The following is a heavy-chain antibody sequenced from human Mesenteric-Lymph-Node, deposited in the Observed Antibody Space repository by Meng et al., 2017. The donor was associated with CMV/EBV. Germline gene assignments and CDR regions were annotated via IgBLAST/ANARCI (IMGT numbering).Heavy chain of an antibody. CDR2: IHPGDSDT. D-gene: IGHD2-21*01. CDR3: ARQMCGADCPGSY. J-gene: IGHJ4*02. V-gene: IGHV5-51*01. CDR1: GYSFTSSY. Sequence: GGSLRLSCKASGYSFTSSYIGWVRQMPGKGLEWMGIIHPGDSDTIYSPSFQGQVTISADKSMSTAYLQWSSLKASDTGMYYCARQMCGADCPGSYWGQGTLVTVSS.